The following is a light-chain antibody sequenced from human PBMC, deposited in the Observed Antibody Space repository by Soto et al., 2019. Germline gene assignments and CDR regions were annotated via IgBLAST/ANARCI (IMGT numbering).Light chain of an antibody. CDR1: SSDVGGYNY. CDR2: EVS. CDR3: SSYTSSSTWV. Sequence: QSALTQPASVSGSPGQSITISCTGTSSDVGGYNYVSWYQQHPGIAPKLMIYEVSNRPSGVPNRFSGSKSGNTASLTISGLQAEDEADYYCSSYTSSSTWVFGGGTKLTVL. J-gene: IGLJ3*02. V-gene: IGLV2-14*01.